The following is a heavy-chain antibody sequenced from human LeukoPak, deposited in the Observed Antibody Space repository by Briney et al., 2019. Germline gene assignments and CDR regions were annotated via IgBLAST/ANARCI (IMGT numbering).Heavy chain of an antibody. J-gene: IGHJ4*02. CDR2: INPNSGGT. CDR3: AVVGATSATFDY. Sequence: ASVRVSCKASGYTFTGYYMHWVRQAPGQGLEWMGWINPNSGGTNYAQKFQGRVTMTRDTSISTAYMELSRLRSDDTAVYYCAVVGATSATFDYWGQGTLVTVSS. V-gene: IGHV1-2*02. D-gene: IGHD1-26*01. CDR1: GYTFTGYY.